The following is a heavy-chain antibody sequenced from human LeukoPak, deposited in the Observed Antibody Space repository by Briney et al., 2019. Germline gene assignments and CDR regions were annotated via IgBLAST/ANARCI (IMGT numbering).Heavy chain of an antibody. Sequence: KPSETLSLTCTVSGGSISSYYWSWIRQPAGKGLEWIGRIYTSGSTNYNPSLKSRVTMSVDTSKNQFSLKLSSVTAADTAVYYCARETMVRGVIKAYYYMDVWGKGTTVTISS. J-gene: IGHJ6*03. V-gene: IGHV4-4*07. CDR2: IYTSGST. CDR1: GGSISSYY. CDR3: ARETMVRGVIKAYYYMDV. D-gene: IGHD3-10*01.